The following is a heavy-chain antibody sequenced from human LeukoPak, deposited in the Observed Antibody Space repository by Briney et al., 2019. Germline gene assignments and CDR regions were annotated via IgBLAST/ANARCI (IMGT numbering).Heavy chain of an antibody. D-gene: IGHD2-21*02. Sequence: PPETLSLTCTVSGYSISSGYYWGWIRQPPGKGLEWIESIYHSGNTYYNPSLKSRVTISVDTSKNQFSLKLSSVTAADTAVYYCARDVHIVVVTAGNLRWGQGTLVTVSS. V-gene: IGHV4-38-2*02. CDR3: ARDVHIVVVTAGNLR. J-gene: IGHJ4*02. CDR1: GYSISSGYY. CDR2: IYHSGNT.